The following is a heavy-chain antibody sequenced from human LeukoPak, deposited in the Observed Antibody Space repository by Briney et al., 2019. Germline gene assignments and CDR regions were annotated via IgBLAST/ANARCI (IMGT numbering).Heavy chain of an antibody. D-gene: IGHD1-26*01. Sequence: PGGSLRLSCAASGFTFSNAWMSWVRQAPGRGLDWVARIKGKSGGGTTDYAAPVNARFAISRDESRNTLHLQMNSLKTEDTAVYYCTTDRGRTELPLFGYWGQGTLVTVSS. CDR3: TTDRGRTELPLFGY. J-gene: IGHJ4*02. V-gene: IGHV3-15*01. CDR2: IKGKSGGGTT. CDR1: GFTFSNAW.